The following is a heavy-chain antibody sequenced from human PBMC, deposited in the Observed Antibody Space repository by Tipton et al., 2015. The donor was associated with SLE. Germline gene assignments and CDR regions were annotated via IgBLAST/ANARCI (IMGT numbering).Heavy chain of an antibody. CDR2: FHHSGST. J-gene: IGHJ3*02. Sequence: TLSLTCTVSGYSGRDYYWGWMRLPPGKGLEWIGSFHHSGSTYYNPSLKSRVSISVDTSKNQFSLRLTSVTAADTAVYYCATDGAAAGFDAFDIWGQGTMVAVSS. CDR3: ATDGAAAGFDAFDI. CDR1: GYSGRDYY. V-gene: IGHV4-38-2*02. D-gene: IGHD6-13*01.